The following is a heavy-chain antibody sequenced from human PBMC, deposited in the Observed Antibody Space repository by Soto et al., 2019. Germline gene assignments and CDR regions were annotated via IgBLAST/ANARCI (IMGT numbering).Heavy chain of an antibody. CDR2: IYYSGST. V-gene: IGHV4-59*01. D-gene: IGHD3-3*01. CDR3: ARAPQGFLEWLLDV. CDR1: GGSISSYY. Sequence: PSETLSLTCTVSGGSISSYYWSWIRQPPGKGLEWIGYIYYSGSTNYNPSLKSRVTISVDTSKNQFSLKLSSVTAADTAVYYCARAPQGFLEWLLDVWGQGTTVTVSS. J-gene: IGHJ6*02.